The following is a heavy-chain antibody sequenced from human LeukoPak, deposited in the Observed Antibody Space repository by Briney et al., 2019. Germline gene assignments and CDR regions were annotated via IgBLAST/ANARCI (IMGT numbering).Heavy chain of an antibody. D-gene: IGHD3-9*01. CDR3: ARVSDILTGYYKDY. CDR1: GFTFSSYW. CDR2: IKQDGSEK. J-gene: IGHJ4*02. Sequence: GGSLRLSCAASGFTFSSYWMSWVRQAPGKGLEWVANIKQDGSEKYYVDSVKGRFTISRDNAKNSLYLQMNSLRAEDTAVYYCARVSDILTGYYKDYWGQGTLVTVSS. V-gene: IGHV3-7*01.